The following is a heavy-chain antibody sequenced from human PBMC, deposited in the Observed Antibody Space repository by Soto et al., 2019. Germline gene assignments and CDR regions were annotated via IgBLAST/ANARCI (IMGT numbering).Heavy chain of an antibody. V-gene: IGHV4-39*01. J-gene: IGHJ6*02. CDR2: MYSSENT. Sequence: SETLSLTCSVSGGFVSSSSYSWGWIRQSPGKGLEWIGTMYSSENTYYNPSLLSRVTISVDTSKNEFSLRLSSVTAADTAVYYRARLNGYCISTNCHGYYGMDVWGQGTTVTAP. CDR1: GGFVSSSSYS. CDR3: ARLNGYCISTNCHGYYGMDV. D-gene: IGHD2-2*03.